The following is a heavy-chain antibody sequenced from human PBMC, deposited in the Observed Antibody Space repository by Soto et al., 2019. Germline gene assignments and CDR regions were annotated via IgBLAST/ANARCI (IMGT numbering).Heavy chain of an antibody. CDR3: ARIHWAQSSLDY. D-gene: IGHD6-19*01. J-gene: IGHJ4*02. V-gene: IGHV4-30-2*01. CDR2: VTHSGTA. Sequence: NPSETLSLTCAVSGGSIDSGAFSLSWIRQPPGKGLEWIGYVTHSGTAYSIPPLNGRLTLSVDSSQTQFSLKLTSVTAADSAFYYCARIHWAQSSLDYWGRGILVTVSS. CDR1: GGSIDSGAFS.